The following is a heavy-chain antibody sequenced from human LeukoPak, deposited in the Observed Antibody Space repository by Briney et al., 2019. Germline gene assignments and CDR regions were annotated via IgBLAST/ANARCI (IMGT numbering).Heavy chain of an antibody. CDR2: INTNTGNP. Sequence: ASVKVSCKASGYTFTSYAMNWVRQAPGQGLEWMGWINTNTGNPTYAQGFTARFVFSLDTSVSTAYLQISSLKAEDTAVYYCARYGLDYYDSSGSSGDAFDIWGQGTMVTVSS. CDR1: GYTFTSYA. V-gene: IGHV7-4-1*02. J-gene: IGHJ3*02. D-gene: IGHD3-22*01. CDR3: ARYGLDYYDSSGSSGDAFDI.